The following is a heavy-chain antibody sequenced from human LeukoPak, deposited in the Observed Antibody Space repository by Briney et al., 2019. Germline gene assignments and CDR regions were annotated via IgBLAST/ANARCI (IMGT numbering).Heavy chain of an antibody. CDR1: GFTFSSYE. Sequence: GGSLRLSCAASGFTFSSYEMHWVRQAPGKGLEWVANIKQDGSEKYYVDSVKGRFTISRDNAKNSLYLQMNSLRAEDTAVYYCARFRDSSGPMWFDPWGQGTLVTVSS. J-gene: IGHJ5*02. D-gene: IGHD3-22*01. CDR3: ARFRDSSGPMWFDP. V-gene: IGHV3-7*01. CDR2: IKQDGSEK.